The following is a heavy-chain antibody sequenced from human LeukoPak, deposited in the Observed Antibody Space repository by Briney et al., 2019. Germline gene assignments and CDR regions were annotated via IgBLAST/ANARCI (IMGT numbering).Heavy chain of an antibody. Sequence: GGSLRLSCAASGFTFSSYWMSWVRQAPGKGLEWVANIKQDGSEKYYVDSVKGRFTISRDNAKNSLYLQMNSLRAEDTAVYYCARDSSSWPDGFDYWGQGTLVTVSS. CDR3: ARDSSSWPDGFDY. D-gene: IGHD6-13*01. CDR2: IKQDGSEK. CDR1: GFTFSSYW. J-gene: IGHJ4*02. V-gene: IGHV3-7*01.